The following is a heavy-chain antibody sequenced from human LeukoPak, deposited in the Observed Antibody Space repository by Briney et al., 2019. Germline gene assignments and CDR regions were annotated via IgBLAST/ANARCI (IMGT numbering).Heavy chain of an antibody. CDR2: IYSGSSGGTT. J-gene: IGHJ4*02. D-gene: IGHD3-16*01. V-gene: IGHV3-53*01. CDR1: GFIVSNNY. Sequence: PGGSLRLACAASGFIVSNNYMSWVRQAPGKGLEWVSIIYSGSSGGTTYYVDSVKGRFTISRDNSKNTLYLQMNSLRAEDTAVYYCASHWGGYWGQGTLVTVSS. CDR3: ASHWGGY.